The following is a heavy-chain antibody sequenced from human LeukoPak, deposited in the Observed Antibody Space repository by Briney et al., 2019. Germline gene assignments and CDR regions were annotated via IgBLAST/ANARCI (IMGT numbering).Heavy chain of an antibody. V-gene: IGHV1-8*03. Sequence: ASVKVSCKASGYTFTGYYMHWVRQAPGQGLEWMGWMNPDSGNTGYAHKFQGRVTITRNTSISTAYMELSSLRSEDTAVYYCARARVPRDAFDIWGQGTMVTVSS. D-gene: IGHD3-10*01. J-gene: IGHJ3*02. CDR3: ARARVPRDAFDI. CDR1: GYTFTGYY. CDR2: MNPDSGNT.